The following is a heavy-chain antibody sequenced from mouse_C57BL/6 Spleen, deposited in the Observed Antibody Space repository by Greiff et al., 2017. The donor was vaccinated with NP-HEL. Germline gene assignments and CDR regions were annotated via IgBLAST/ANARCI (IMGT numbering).Heavy chain of an antibody. Sequence: VQLQQSGPELVKPGDSVKISCKASGYSFTGYFMNWVMQSHGKSLEWIGRINPYNGDTFYNQKFKGKATLTVDKSSSTAHMELRSLTSEDSAVYYCAIITTVVDWYFDVWGTGTTVTVSS. D-gene: IGHD1-1*01. J-gene: IGHJ1*03. V-gene: IGHV1-20*01. CDR1: GYSFTGYF. CDR2: INPYNGDT. CDR3: AIITTVVDWYFDV.